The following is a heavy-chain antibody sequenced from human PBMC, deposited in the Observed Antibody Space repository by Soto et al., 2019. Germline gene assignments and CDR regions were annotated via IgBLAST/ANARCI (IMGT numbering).Heavy chain of an antibody. D-gene: IGHD6-19*01. CDR2: ISSSSSYI. V-gene: IGHV3-21*01. CDR1: LFPFSWYN. Sequence: RSFAAALFPFSWYNLNWVRHAPGKGGEWVSSISSSSSYIYYADSVKGRFTISRDNAKNSLYLQMNSLRAEDTAVYYCARDFDDSRYSSGWYYYYGMDVWGQGTTVTVSS. J-gene: IGHJ6*02. CDR3: ARDFDDSRYSSGWYYYYGMDV.